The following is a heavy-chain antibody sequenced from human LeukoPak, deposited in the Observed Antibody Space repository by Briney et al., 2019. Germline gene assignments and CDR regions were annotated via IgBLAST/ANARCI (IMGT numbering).Heavy chain of an antibody. CDR3: ARVRCSGGSCPYYYYYYYMDV. CDR2: IHYSGST. CDR1: GGSVSSSIFY. D-gene: IGHD2-15*01. Sequence: SETLSLTCTVSGGSVSSSIFYWAWIRQPPGKGLEWIGSIHYSGSTYYNPSLQSRVTISIDTSKNQFSLKLRFVTAADTAVYYCARVRCSGGSCPYYYYYYYMDVWGKGTTVTVSS. J-gene: IGHJ6*03. V-gene: IGHV4-39*07.